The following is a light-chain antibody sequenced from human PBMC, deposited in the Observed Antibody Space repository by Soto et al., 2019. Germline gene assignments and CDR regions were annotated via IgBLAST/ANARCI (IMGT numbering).Light chain of an antibody. J-gene: IGKJ5*01. CDR2: YSS. CDR1: QNVSSTY. CDR3: QQYSTYST. V-gene: IGKV3-20*01. Sequence: EIVLTQSPGSLSLSPGERATLSCRSSQNVSSTYLACYQQKPGQAPRLLIYYSSTSATRIPDRLSRSGSGTDFTLPISRLEPEDFATYYCQQYSTYSTFGQGTRLEIK.